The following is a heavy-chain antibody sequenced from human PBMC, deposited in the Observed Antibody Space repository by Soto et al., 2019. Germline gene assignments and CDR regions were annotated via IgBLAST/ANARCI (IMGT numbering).Heavy chain of an antibody. J-gene: IGHJ5*02. Sequence: QVQLVESGGGVVQPGRSLRLSCAASGFTFSSYGMHWVRQAPGKGLEWVAVISYDGSNKYYADSVKGRFTISRDNSKNTLYLQMNSLRAEDTAVYYFAYSTTVTTSAWFDPWGQGSLVTVSA. CDR2: ISYDGSNK. CDR1: GFTFSSYG. V-gene: IGHV3-30*03. CDR3: AYSTTVTTSAWFDP. D-gene: IGHD4-17*01.